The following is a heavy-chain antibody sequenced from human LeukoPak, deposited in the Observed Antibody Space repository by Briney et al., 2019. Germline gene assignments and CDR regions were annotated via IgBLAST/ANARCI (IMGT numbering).Heavy chain of an antibody. D-gene: IGHD2-8*01. CDR2: INTNTGET. CDR1: GYTFVDYY. Sequence: ASVKVSCKASGYTFVDYYMNWVRQAPGQGLEWMGWINTNTGETNYAQKFQGRVTMTRDTSISTVYMELTSLTSDDTAVYYCARWGGVQFDPWGQGTLVTVSS. V-gene: IGHV1-2*02. J-gene: IGHJ5*02. CDR3: ARWGGVQFDP.